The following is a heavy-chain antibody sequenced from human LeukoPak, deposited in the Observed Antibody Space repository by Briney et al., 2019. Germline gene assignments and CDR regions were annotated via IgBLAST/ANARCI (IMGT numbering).Heavy chain of an antibody. J-gene: IGHJ3*02. Sequence: GGSLRLSCAASGFTFSGYSMNWVRQAPGKGLEWVPSISSSSSYIYYADSVKGRFTISRDNAKNSLYLQMNSLRAEDTAVYYCARARTVVTADAFDIWGQGTMVTVSS. CDR1: GFTFSGYS. V-gene: IGHV3-21*01. CDR2: ISSSSSYI. CDR3: ARARTVVTADAFDI. D-gene: IGHD4-23*01.